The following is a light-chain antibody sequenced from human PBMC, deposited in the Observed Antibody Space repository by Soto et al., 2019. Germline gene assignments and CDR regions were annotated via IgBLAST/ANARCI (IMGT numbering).Light chain of an antibody. V-gene: IGKV1-5*01. CDR1: QSISSW. J-gene: IGKJ1*01. CDR3: QQYGSSPWT. CDR2: DAS. Sequence: DIQMTQSPSTLSATAGDRVTITCRASQSISSWLAWYQHKPGKAPKLLIYDASNLDSGVPSRFSGSGSGTEFSLTISRLETEDFAVYYCQQYGSSPWTFGQGTKVEIK.